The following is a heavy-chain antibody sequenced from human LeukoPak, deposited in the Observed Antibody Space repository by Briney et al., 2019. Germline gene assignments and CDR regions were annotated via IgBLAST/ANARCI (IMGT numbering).Heavy chain of an antibody. CDR2: IYYSGST. D-gene: IGHD4-23*01. J-gene: IGHJ4*02. CDR3: ARGGPDYGGEFDY. V-gene: IGHV4-59*01. CDR1: GGSISSYY. Sequence: PSETLSLTCTVSGGSISSYYWSWIRQPPGKGLEWIGYIYYSGSTNYNPSLKSRVTISVDTSKNQFSLKLSSVTAADTAVYYCARGGPDYGGEFDYWGQGTLVTVSS.